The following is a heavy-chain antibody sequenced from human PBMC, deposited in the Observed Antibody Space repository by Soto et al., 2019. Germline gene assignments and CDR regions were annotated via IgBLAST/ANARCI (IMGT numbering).Heavy chain of an antibody. D-gene: IGHD2-2*01. CDR3: ARHDCISSSCYYYYYYGMDV. CDR1: GGTFSSYA. Sequence: QVQLVQSGAEVKKPESSVKVSCKASGGTFSSYAISWVRQAPGQGLERMGGIVPIFGTANYAQKFQGRVTITADESTSTAYMELSSLRSEDTAVYYCARHDCISSSCYYYYYYGMDVWGQGTTVTVSS. J-gene: IGHJ6*02. CDR2: IVPIFGTA. V-gene: IGHV1-69*12.